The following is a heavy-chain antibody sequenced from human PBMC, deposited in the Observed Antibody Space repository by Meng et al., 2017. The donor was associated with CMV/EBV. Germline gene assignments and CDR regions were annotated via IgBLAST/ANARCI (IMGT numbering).Heavy chain of an antibody. CDR2: IYTSEST. CDR3: AREEITMVRGVLNYFDY. D-gene: IGHD3-10*01. Sequence: GGSSSSYYWSWIRQPARKGLEWIGRIYTSESTNYNPSLKSRVTMSVDTSKNQFSLKLSSVTAADTAVYYCAREEITMVRGVLNYFDYWGQGTLVTVSS. V-gene: IGHV4-4*07. CDR1: GGSSSSYY. J-gene: IGHJ4*02.